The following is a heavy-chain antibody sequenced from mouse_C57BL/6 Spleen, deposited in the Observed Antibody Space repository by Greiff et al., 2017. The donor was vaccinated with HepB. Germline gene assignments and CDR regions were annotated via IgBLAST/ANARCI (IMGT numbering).Heavy chain of an antibody. CDR2: IDPENGDT. V-gene: IGHV14-4*01. CDR1: GFNIKDDY. Sequence: EVQLQQSGAELVRPGASVKLSCTASGFNIKDDYMHWVKQRPEQGLEWIGWIDPENGDTEYASKFQGKATITADTSSNTAYLQLSSLTSEDTAVYYCSNTTRNYYAMDYWGQGTSVTVAS. CDR3: SNTTRNYYAMDY. J-gene: IGHJ4*01. D-gene: IGHD1-1*01.